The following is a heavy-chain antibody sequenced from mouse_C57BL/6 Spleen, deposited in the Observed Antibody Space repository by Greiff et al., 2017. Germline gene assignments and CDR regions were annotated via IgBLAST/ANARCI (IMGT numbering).Heavy chain of an antibody. J-gene: IGHJ1*03. D-gene: IGHD1-1*01. Sequence: EVMLVESGGGLVQPGGSLKLSCAASGFTFSDYYMYWVRQTPEKRLEGVAYISNGGGSTYYPDTVKGRFTISRDNAKNTLYLQMSRLKSEDTAMYYCSRHYYGSSYVYFDVWGTGTTVTVAS. CDR2: ISNGGGST. CDR1: GFTFSDYY. V-gene: IGHV5-12*01. CDR3: SRHYYGSSYVYFDV.